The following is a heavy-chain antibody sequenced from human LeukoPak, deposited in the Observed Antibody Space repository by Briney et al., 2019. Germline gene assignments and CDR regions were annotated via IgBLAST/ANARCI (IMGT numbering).Heavy chain of an antibody. D-gene: IGHD3-16*01. CDR3: ATYTHWVAGDV. J-gene: IGHJ6*02. V-gene: IGHV3-7*01. Sequence: LSGGSLRLSCGASGFTFSDSWMSWVRQAPGKGLEWVANMNQDGSEKAYVDSVKGRFAISRDNARNSLYLQMSSLRAEDTAVYYCATYTHWVAGDVWGQGPTVTVSS. CDR1: GFTFSDSW. CDR2: MNQDGSEK.